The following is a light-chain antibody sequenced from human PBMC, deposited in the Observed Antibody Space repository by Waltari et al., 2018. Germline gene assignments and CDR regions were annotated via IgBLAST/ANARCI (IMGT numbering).Light chain of an antibody. V-gene: IGLV2-23*02. CDR1: ISDVGSYDL. J-gene: IGLJ1*01. Sequence: QSALTQPASVSGTPGQSITISCSGTISDVGSYDLVSWYQQHPGEAPKLLICEVFKRPPDTSRRFSGAKSGSTASLTISGLQPEDEADYYCCSYAGRGTYVFGSGTKVTVL. CDR3: CSYAGRGTYV. CDR2: EVF.